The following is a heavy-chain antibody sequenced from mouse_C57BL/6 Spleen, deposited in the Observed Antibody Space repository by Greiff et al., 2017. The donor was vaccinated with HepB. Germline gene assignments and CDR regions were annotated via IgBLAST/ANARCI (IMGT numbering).Heavy chain of an antibody. CDR1: GYTFTSYG. J-gene: IGHJ2*01. V-gene: IGHV1-81*01. D-gene: IGHD2-4*01. CDR3: ARSGGLRRWGPYNFDY. Sequence: QVQLQQSGAELARPGASVKLSCKASGYTFTSYGISWVKQRTGQGLEWIGEIYPRSGNTYYNEKFKGKATLTADKSSSTAYMELRSLTSEDSAVYFCARSGGLRRWGPYNFDYWGQGTTLTVSS. CDR2: IYPRSGNT.